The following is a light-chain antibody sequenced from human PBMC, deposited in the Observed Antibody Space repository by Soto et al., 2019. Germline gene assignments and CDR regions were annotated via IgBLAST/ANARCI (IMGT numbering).Light chain of an antibody. CDR3: HQTFSPLCT. CDR1: QSISNS. J-gene: IGKJ2*02. V-gene: IGKV1-39*01. Sequence: DIQMTQSLSSLSASVGDSVTITCRASQSISNSLTWYQQKPGKAPKFLIYVASTLQRGVPSRFTGSGSGTDFTLTISSLQPEDFATYYCHQTFSPLCTFGQGTKLEI. CDR2: VAS.